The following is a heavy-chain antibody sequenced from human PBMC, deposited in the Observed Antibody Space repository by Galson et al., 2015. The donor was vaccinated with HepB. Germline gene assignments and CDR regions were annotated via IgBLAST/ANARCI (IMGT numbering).Heavy chain of an antibody. CDR1: GFTFTSSA. CDR3: AADPWFGESSNLYYFDY. V-gene: IGHV1-58*01. CDR2: IVVGSGNT. J-gene: IGHJ4*02. Sequence: SVKVSCKASGFTFTSSAVQWVRQARGQRLEWIGWIVVGSGNTNYAQKFQERVTITRDMSTSTAYMELSSLRSEDAAVYYCAADPWFGESSNLYYFDYWGQGTLVTVSS. D-gene: IGHD3-10*01.